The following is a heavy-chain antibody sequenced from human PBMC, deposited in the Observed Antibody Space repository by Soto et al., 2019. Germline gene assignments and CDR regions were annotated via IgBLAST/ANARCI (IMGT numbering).Heavy chain of an antibody. D-gene: IGHD3-9*01. V-gene: IGHV3-30*04. CDR2: ISYDGSDK. CDR3: ARDDILTGYFSPYLDV. Sequence: GGSLRLSCAASGFTFSRYAMHWVRQAPGKGLEWVAVISYDGSDKNYADSVKGRFTISRDNSKNTLYLQMSSLRAEDTAVYYCARDDILTGYFSPYLDVWGQGTTVTVSS. J-gene: IGHJ6*02. CDR1: GFTFSRYA.